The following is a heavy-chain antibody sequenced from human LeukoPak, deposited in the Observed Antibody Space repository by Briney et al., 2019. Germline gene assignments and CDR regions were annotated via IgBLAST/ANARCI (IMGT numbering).Heavy chain of an antibody. CDR3: ARGRFSDNGVFDY. J-gene: IGHJ4*02. V-gene: IGHV3-7*01. CDR2: IKEDGSEM. CDR1: GFNFSTYW. D-gene: IGHD1-14*01. Sequence: GGSLRLSCAASGFNFSTYWMTWVRHVPGKGLEWVANIKEDGSEMYYLDSLKGRFTISRDNAKNSVFLQLGSLRAEDTALYYCARGRFSDNGVFDYWGQGALVIVSS.